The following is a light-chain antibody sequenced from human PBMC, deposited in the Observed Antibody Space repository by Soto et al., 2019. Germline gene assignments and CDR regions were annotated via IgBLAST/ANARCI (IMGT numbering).Light chain of an antibody. CDR2: VVS. CDR3: FSYTKAWTHV. J-gene: IGLJ1*01. Sequence: QSVLTQPASVSGSPGQSITISCTGSSSDIGAYNYVSWFQQYPGKAPKLIISVVSNRPSGVSNRFSGSRFATAACFTIYGLQTEDVADYFCFSYTKAWTHVFGTAT. CDR1: SSDIGAYNY. V-gene: IGLV2-14*01.